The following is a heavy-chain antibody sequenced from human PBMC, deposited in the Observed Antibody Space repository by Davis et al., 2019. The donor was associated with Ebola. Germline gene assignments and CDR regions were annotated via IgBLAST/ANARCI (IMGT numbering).Heavy chain of an antibody. D-gene: IGHD2-21*01. CDR3: ARVVATWRVVDDY. Sequence: AASVKVSCKASGYTFTKYDIAWVRQASGQGLEWMGWMNPNSGNTGYAQKFQGRVTMTIETSTSTAYMELRSLKSDDTAVYYCARVVATWRVVDDYWGQGTLVTVSS. V-gene: IGHV1-8*01. CDR2: MNPNSGNT. CDR1: GYTFTKYD. J-gene: IGHJ4*02.